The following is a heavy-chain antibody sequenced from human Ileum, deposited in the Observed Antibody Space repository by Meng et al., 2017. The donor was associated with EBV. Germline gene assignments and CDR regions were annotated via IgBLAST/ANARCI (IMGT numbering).Heavy chain of an antibody. CDR3: ARVGQWLPIDY. CDR2: IYHSGST. J-gene: IGHJ4*02. Sequence: QGLQEGGGPGLVQSSGPLSLTCACAGGSSSSSSWWSWVRQPPGKGLGWIGEIYHSGSTNYNLSLKGRVTMYVDKSKNSFSLSLSSVTAADTAVYYCARVGQWLPIDYWGQGTLVTVSS. CDR1: GGSSSSSSW. V-gene: IGHV4-4*02. D-gene: IGHD6-19*01.